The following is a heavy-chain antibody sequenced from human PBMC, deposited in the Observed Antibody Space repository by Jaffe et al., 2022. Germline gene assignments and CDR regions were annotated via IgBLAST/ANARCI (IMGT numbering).Heavy chain of an antibody. CDR1: GFTFSSNG. CDR2: ISASGGST. CDR3: AKHCYSSGYRAGVDY. D-gene: IGHD6-19*01. Sequence: EVQLLESGGGLVQPGGSLRLSCVASGFTFSSNGMSWVRQAPGKGLEWVSGISASGGSTYYADSVKGRLTISRDNSKNTVYVQMNSLRAEDTAVYYCAKHCYSSGYRAGVDYWGQGTLVTVSS. J-gene: IGHJ4*02. V-gene: IGHV3-23*01.